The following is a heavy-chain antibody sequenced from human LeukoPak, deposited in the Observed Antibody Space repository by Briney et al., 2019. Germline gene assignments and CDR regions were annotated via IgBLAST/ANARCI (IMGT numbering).Heavy chain of an antibody. CDR3: AKDGACRSGWYSGFDY. CDR1: GFTFDDSA. D-gene: IGHD6-19*01. V-gene: IGHV3-43*02. J-gene: IGHJ4*02. Sequence: GGSLRLSCAASGFTFDDSAMHWVRQTPGKGLVWVSLISGDGGRTYYADSMKGRFTISRDNSKNSLYLQMNSLRTEDTAVYYCAKDGACRSGWYSGFDYWGQGTLVTVSS. CDR2: ISGDGGRT.